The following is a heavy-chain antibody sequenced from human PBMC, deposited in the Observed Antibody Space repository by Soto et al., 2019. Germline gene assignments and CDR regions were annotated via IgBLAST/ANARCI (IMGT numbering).Heavy chain of an antibody. CDR3: ARIISYGSGSYYSNWFDP. J-gene: IGHJ5*02. D-gene: IGHD3-10*01. V-gene: IGHV2-26*01. CDR2: IFLNDEK. Sequence: QVTLKESGPVLVKPTETLTLTCTVSGFSLSNARMGVSWIRQPPGKALEWLAHIFLNDEKSYSTSLKSRLTISKDTSKSQVVLTMTNMDPVDTATYYCARIISYGSGSYYSNWFDPWGQGTLVTVSS. CDR1: GFSLSNARMG.